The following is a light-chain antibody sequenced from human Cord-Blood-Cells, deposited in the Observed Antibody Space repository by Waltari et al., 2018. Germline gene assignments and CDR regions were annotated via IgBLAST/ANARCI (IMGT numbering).Light chain of an antibody. CDR2: EGS. J-gene: IGLJ3*02. V-gene: IGLV2-23*01. CDR3: CSYAGSSTWV. CDR1: SRAVGRYNL. Sequence: QSALTQPASVSGSPGKSITLSCTATSRAVGRYNLLSWYQQHPGKAPKLMIYEGSKRPSGVSNRFSGSKSGNTASLTISGLQAEDEADYYCCSYAGSSTWVFGGGTKLTVL.